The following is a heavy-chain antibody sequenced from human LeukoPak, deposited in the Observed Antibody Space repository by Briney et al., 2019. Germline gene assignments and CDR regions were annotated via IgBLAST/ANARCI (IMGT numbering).Heavy chain of an antibody. Sequence: GGSLRLSCAASGFTVSSNYMSWVRQAPGKGLEWVSYISSSSSTIYYADSVKGRFTISRDNAKNSLYLQMNSLRAEDTAVYYCARVYYDFWSGQGAFDIWGQGTMVTVSS. J-gene: IGHJ3*02. CDR2: ISSSSSTI. V-gene: IGHV3-48*01. CDR1: GFTVSSNY. CDR3: ARVYYDFWSGQGAFDI. D-gene: IGHD3-3*01.